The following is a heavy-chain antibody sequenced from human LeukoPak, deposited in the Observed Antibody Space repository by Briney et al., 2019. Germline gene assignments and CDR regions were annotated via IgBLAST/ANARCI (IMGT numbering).Heavy chain of an antibody. CDR1: GFTFSSYG. D-gene: IGHD3-22*01. Sequence: GGSLGLSCAASGFTFSSYGMHWVRQAPGKGLEWVAVIWYDGSNKYYADSVKGRFTISRDNSKNTLYLQMNSLRAEDTAVYYCAREDSSGYCDYWGQGTLVTVSS. CDR2: IWYDGSNK. CDR3: AREDSSGYCDY. V-gene: IGHV3-33*01. J-gene: IGHJ4*02.